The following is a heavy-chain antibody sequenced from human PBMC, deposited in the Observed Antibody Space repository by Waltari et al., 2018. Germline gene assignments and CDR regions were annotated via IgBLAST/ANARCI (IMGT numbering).Heavy chain of an antibody. CDR1: GYTFTGYY. V-gene: IGHV1-69*01. D-gene: IGHD3-10*01. CDR3: ARVNRAVLNAFDI. J-gene: IGHJ3*02. Sequence: QVQLVQSGAEVKKPGASVKVSCKASGYTFTGYYMHWVRQAPGQGLEWMGGIIPIFGTANYAQKFQGRVTITADESTSTAYMELNSLRSEDTAVYYCARVNRAVLNAFDIWGQGTMVTVSS. CDR2: IIPIFGTA.